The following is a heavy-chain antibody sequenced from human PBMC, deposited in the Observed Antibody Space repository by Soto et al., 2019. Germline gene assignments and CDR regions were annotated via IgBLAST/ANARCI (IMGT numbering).Heavy chain of an antibody. V-gene: IGHV3-15*01. J-gene: IGHJ4*02. CDR2: IKSKTDGGTT. Sequence: EVQLVESGGGLVKPGGSLRLSCAASGFTFSNAWMSWVRQAPGKGLEWVGRIKSKTDGGTTDYAAPVKGRFTISRDDSKNTLYLQMNSLKTEDTVVYYCTTDLWFGELYRLYYFDYWGQGTLVTVSS. CDR1: GFTFSNAW. CDR3: TTDLWFGELYRLYYFDY. D-gene: IGHD3-10*01.